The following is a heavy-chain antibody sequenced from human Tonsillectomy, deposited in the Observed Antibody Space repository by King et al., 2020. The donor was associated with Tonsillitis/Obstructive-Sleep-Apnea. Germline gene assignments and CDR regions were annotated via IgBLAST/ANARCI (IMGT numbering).Heavy chain of an antibody. D-gene: IGHD4-17*01. CDR3: ARDIMEYGDYQYYFDY. CDR2: IISDGSST. Sequence: VQLVESGGGLVQPGGSLRLSCGASGFTLSSYWVHWVRQAPGKGLVWVSRIISDGSSTNYAESVKGRFTISRDNAKNTLYLQMNSLRAEETAVYYCARDIMEYGDYQYYFDYWGQGTLVTVSS. J-gene: IGHJ4*02. CDR1: GFTLSSYW. V-gene: IGHV3-74*01.